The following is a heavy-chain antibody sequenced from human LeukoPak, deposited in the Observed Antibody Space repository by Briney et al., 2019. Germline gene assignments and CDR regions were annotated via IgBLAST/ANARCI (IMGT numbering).Heavy chain of an antibody. CDR2: IMFDGANK. CDR3: AKDSSGTLFWFDP. J-gene: IGHJ5*02. V-gene: IGHV3-33*06. CDR1: GFTFSSYA. Sequence: AGGSLRLSCAASGFTFSSYAMHWVRQAPGKGLEWVAVIMFDGANKYYADSVKGRFTISRDTSKNTLYLHMNSLRAEDTAVYYCAKDSSGTLFWFDPWGQGTLVTVSS. D-gene: IGHD6-13*01.